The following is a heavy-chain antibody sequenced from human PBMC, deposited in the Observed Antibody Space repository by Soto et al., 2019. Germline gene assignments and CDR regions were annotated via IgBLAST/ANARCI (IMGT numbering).Heavy chain of an antibody. D-gene: IGHD1-26*01. J-gene: IGHJ5*02. V-gene: IGHV1-46*01. CDR1: RDTFTSYY. Sequence: ASVKVSCKAPRDTFTSYYINWVRQAPGQGLGWMGVINPHGGSTAYAQKFKGRVTLTRDTSASTVYMEVSSLTSEDTAMYYCARSSGGNFGIIIEGTNWFAPWGQGTLVTVSS. CDR3: ARSSGGNFGIIIEGTNWFAP. CDR2: INPHGGST.